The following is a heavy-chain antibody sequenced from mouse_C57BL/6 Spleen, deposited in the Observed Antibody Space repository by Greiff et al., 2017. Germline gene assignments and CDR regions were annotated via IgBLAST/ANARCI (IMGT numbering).Heavy chain of an antibody. J-gene: IGHJ4*01. CDR3: ARAGYDYDEPNAMDY. CDR1: GYSITSGYY. D-gene: IGHD2-4*01. Sequence: EVQLQQSGPGLVKPSQSLSLTCSVTGYSITSGYYWNWIRQFPGNKLEWMGYISYDGSNNYNPSLKNRISITRDTSKNQFFLKLNSVTTEDTATYYCARAGYDYDEPNAMDYWGQGTSVTVSS. V-gene: IGHV3-6*01. CDR2: ISYDGSN.